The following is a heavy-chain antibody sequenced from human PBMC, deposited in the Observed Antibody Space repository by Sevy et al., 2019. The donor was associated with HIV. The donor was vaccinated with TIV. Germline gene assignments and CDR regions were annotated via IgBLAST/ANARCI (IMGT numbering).Heavy chain of an antibody. Sequence: GGSLRLSCAASGFTFSSYAMHWVRQAPGMGLEWVAVISYDGSNKYYADSVKGRFTISRDNSKNTLYLQMNSLRAEDTAVYYCARDEGAGSYYFDYWGQRTLVTVSS. CDR3: ARDEGAGSYYFDY. V-gene: IGHV3-30-3*01. J-gene: IGHJ4*02. CDR1: GFTFSSYA. D-gene: IGHD3-10*01. CDR2: ISYDGSNK.